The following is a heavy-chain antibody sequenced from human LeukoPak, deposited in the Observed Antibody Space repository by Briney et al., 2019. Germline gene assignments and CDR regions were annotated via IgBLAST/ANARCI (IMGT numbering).Heavy chain of an antibody. CDR3: ARDKAPPFSSNRYYYGMDV. CDR1: GGSISSSNW. V-gene: IGHV4-4*02. Sequence: SETLSLTCAVSGGSISSSNWWSWVRSSPGKGLEWIGEIYHSGSTNYNPSLKSRVTISLDKPKKQFSLQLSSVTAADTAVYYCARDKAPPFSSNRYYYGMDVWGKGTTVTVSS. CDR2: IYHSGST. J-gene: IGHJ6*04. D-gene: IGHD6-13*01.